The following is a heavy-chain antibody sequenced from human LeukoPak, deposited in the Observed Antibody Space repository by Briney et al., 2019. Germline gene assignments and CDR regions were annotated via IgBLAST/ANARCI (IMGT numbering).Heavy chain of an antibody. CDR2: ISSSGSTT. D-gene: IGHD3-10*02. CDR3: ARGALHVFDY. CDR1: GFTFSDYY. Sequence: GGSLRLSCAASGFTFSDYYMSWIRQAPGKGLEWVSYISSSGSTTYYADSVKGRFTISRDNAKNSLFLQMNTLTVEDTAVYYCARGALHVFDYWGQGTPVTVSS. J-gene: IGHJ4*02. V-gene: IGHV3-11*04.